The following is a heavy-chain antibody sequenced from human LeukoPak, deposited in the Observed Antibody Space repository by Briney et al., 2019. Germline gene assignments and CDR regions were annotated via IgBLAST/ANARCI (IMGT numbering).Heavy chain of an antibody. D-gene: IGHD3-10*01. CDR3: DCYYGSGLDY. Sequence: PSETLSLTCTVSGGTISSSSYYWGWIRQPPGKGLEWIGSIYYSGSTYDNPSLKSRVTISVDTSKNQFSMKLSSVTAADTGVYYCDCYYGSGLDYWGQGTLVTVSS. CDR1: GGTISSSSYY. V-gene: IGHV4-39*01. CDR2: IYYSGST. J-gene: IGHJ4*02.